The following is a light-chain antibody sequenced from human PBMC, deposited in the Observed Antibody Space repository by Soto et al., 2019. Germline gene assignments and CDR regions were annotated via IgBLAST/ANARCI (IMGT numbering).Light chain of an antibody. V-gene: IGKV3-20*01. CDR1: QSINREF. J-gene: IGKJ2*01. Sequence: EIILTQSPGTLSVSPGETATLSCRGSQSINREFLAWYQQKPGQAPRLLMFQTSSRASGVPDRFSGSGSGTDFTLTITGVEPEDSAVYYCQQYGDSPAYTFGQGTKLEI. CDR3: QQYGDSPAYT. CDR2: QTS.